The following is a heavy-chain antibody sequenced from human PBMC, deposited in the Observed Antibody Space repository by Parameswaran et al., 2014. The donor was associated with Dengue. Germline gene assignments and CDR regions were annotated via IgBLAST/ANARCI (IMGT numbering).Heavy chain of an antibody. CDR2: VAVGTGDT. J-gene: IGHJ6*02. D-gene: IGHD4-17*01. CDR3: AATVLTPWGMDV. Sequence: WVRQAPGQRLEWIGLVAVGTGDTNYAEKFQERVTITRDMSTGTAYMDLRSLRPEDTAVYYCAATVLTPWGMDVWGQGTTVTVSS. V-gene: IGHV1-58*01.